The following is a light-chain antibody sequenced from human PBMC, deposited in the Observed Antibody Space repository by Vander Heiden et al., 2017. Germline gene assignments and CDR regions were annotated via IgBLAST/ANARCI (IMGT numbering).Light chain of an antibody. CDR2: LGS. Sequence: EIVMTQSPLSLPVTPGEPASISCRSSQSLLHSNGYNYLDWYLQKPGQSPQLLIYLGSNRASGVPDRFSGSGSGTDFTLKISRVEAEDIGVYYCMQAIQTPPTFGQGTKLEIK. V-gene: IGKV2-28*01. CDR1: QSLLHSNGYNY. J-gene: IGKJ2*01. CDR3: MQAIQTPPT.